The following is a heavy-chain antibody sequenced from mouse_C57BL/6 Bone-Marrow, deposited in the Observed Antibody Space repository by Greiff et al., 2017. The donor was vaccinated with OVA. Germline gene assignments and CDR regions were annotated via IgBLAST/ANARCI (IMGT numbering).Heavy chain of an antibody. V-gene: IGHV1-76*01. CDR3: ARSERLRDYFDY. Sequence: VKLVESGAELVRPGASVKLSCKASGYTFTDYYISWVKQRPGQGLEWIARIYPGSGNIYYNEKFKGEATLTAEKSSSTAYMQLSSLTSDDSAVYFCARSERLRDYFDYWGQGTTLTVSS. CDR1: GYTFTDYY. J-gene: IGHJ2*01. CDR2: IYPGSGNI. D-gene: IGHD2-2*01.